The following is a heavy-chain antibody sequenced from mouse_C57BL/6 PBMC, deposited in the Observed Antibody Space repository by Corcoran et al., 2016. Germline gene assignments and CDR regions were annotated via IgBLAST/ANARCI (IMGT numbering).Heavy chain of an antibody. J-gene: IGHJ2*01. CDR2: INPNNGGT. Sequence: EVQLQQSGPELVKPGASVKISCKASGYTFTDYYMNWVKQSHGKSLEWIGDINPNNGGTRYNQKFKGKATLTVDKSSSTAYMELRSLTSEDSAVYYCARTRSTGAPPDFGYGGQGTTLTVSS. V-gene: IGHV1-26*01. CDR3: ARTRSTGAPPDFGY. CDR1: GYTFTDYY. D-gene: IGHD1-1*01.